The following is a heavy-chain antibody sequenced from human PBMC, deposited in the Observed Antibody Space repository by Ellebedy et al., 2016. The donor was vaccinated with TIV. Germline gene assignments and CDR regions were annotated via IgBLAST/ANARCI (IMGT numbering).Heavy chain of an antibody. V-gene: IGHV1-69*04. CDR3: ATVYYYYGMDV. Sequence: SVKVSXKASGGTFSSYAISWVRQAPGQGLEWMGRIIPILGIAYYAQKFQGRVTITADKSTSTAYMELSSLRSEDTAVYYCATVYYYYGMDVWGQGTTVTVSS. CDR1: GGTFSSYA. CDR2: IIPILGIA. J-gene: IGHJ6*02.